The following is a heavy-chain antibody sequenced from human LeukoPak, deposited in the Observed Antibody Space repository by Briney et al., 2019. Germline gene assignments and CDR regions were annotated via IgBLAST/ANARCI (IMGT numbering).Heavy chain of an antibody. V-gene: IGHV5-51*01. CDR2: IYPGDSDT. J-gene: IGHJ6*04. CDR1: GYSFTSYW. CDR3: ARVIAAAGDYYYGMGV. D-gene: IGHD6-13*01. Sequence: GESLKISCKGSGYSFTSYWIGWVRQMPGKGLEWMGIIYPGDSDTRYSPSFQGQVTISADKSISTAYLQWSSLKASDTAMYYCARVIAAAGDYYYGMGVWGKGTTVTVSS.